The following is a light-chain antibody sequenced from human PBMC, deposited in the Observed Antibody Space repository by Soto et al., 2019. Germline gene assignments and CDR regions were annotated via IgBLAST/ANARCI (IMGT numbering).Light chain of an antibody. CDR2: DVS. V-gene: IGLV2-14*01. CDR3: SSYTSSSTLDV. Sequence: QSVVTQPASVSGSPGQSITISCTGTSSDVGGYNYVSWYQQHPGKAPKLMIYDVSNRPSGVSNRFSGSKSGNTASLTISGLQAEDVADYYCSSYTSSSTLDVFGTG. J-gene: IGLJ1*01. CDR1: SSDVGGYNY.